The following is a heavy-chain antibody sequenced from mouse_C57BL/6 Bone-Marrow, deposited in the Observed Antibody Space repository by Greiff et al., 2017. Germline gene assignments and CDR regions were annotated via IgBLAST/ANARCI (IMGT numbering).Heavy chain of an antibody. CDR3: ARGRWWDYDGFAY. V-gene: IGHV1-55*01. D-gene: IGHD2-4*01. Sequence: QVQLQQSGAELVKPGASVKMSCKASGYTFTSYWIPWVKQRPGQGLEWIGDIYPGSGSTTYNEKFKSKATLTVDTSSSTAYMQLSSLTSEDSAVYYCARGRWWDYDGFAYWGQGTLVTVSA. CDR1: GYTFTSYW. J-gene: IGHJ3*01. CDR2: IYPGSGST.